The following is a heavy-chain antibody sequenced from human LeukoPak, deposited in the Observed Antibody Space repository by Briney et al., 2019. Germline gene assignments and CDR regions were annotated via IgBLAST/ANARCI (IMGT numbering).Heavy chain of an antibody. CDR2: IYTSGST. D-gene: IGHD3-3*01. CDR1: GGSISSYY. J-gene: IGHJ6*03. CDR3: ARERGPPYYDFWSGFAPPQYYYYYYMDV. Sequence: SETLSLTCTVSGGSISSYYWSWIRQPAGKGLDWIGRIYTSGSTNYNPSLKSRVTMSVDTSKNQFSLKLSSVTAADTAVYYCARERGPPYYDFWSGFAPPQYYYYYYMDVWGKGTTVTVSS. V-gene: IGHV4-4*07.